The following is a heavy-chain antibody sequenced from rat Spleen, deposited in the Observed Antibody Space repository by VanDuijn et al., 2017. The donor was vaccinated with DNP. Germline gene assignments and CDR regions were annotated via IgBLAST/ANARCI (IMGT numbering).Heavy chain of an antibody. CDR2: ITYDGSTT. CDR1: GFTFSDYA. Sequence: EVQLVESGGGLVQPGNSLKLSCTASGFTFSDYAMAWVRQAPKKGLEWVATITYDGSTTYYRGSVKGRFTISRDNAKSTLYLQRDSLRSKDTATYYCARHELYTTDYYYNGWYFDFWGPGTMVTVSS. CDR3: ARHELYTTDYYYNGWYFDF. D-gene: IGHD1-6*01. J-gene: IGHJ1*01. V-gene: IGHV5-17*01.